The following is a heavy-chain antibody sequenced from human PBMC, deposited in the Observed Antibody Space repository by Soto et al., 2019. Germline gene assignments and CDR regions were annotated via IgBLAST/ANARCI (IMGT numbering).Heavy chain of an antibody. Sequence: SVKVSCKASGGTFSSYAISWVRQAPGQGLEWMGGIIPIFGTANYAQKFQGRVTITADESTSTAYMELSSLRSEDTAVYYCAGAHVDTAMVTDYWGQGTLVTSPQ. J-gene: IGHJ4*02. V-gene: IGHV1-69*13. D-gene: IGHD5-18*01. CDR3: AGAHVDTAMVTDY. CDR2: IIPIFGTA. CDR1: GGTFSSYA.